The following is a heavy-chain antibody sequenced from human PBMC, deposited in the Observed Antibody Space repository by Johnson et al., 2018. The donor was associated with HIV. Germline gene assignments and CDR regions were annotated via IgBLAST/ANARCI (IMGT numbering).Heavy chain of an antibody. CDR3: ARDMAAAGKGGAFDI. CDR2: IKQDGSEK. CDR1: GFTVSSNY. V-gene: IGHV3-7*01. Sequence: VQLVESGGGLVQPGGSLRLSCAASGFTVSSNYMSWVRQAPGKGLEWVANIKQDGSEKYYVDSVKGRFTISRDNSKNTLYVQVNSLRAEDTAVDYCARDMAAAGKGGAFDIWGQGTMVTVSS. J-gene: IGHJ3*02. D-gene: IGHD6-13*01.